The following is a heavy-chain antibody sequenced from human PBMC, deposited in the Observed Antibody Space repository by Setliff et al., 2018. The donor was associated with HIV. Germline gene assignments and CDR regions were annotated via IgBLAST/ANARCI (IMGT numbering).Heavy chain of an antibody. CDR2: INPSGGST. D-gene: IGHD6-13*01. Sequence: GASVKVSCKASGYIFTTYCMHWVRQAPGQGLEWMGIINPSGGSTGYAQKFQGRVTMTRDTSTSTVYMEMSSLRSEDTAVYYCASHLKLAATGTFDYWGQGTLVTVSS. V-gene: IGHV1-46*01. J-gene: IGHJ4*02. CDR1: GYIFTTYC. CDR3: ASHLKLAATGTFDY.